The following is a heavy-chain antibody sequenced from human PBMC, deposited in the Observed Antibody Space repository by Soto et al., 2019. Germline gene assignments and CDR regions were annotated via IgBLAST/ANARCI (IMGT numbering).Heavy chain of an antibody. J-gene: IGHJ6*02. CDR2: ISAYNGNT. Sequence: GASVKVSCKASGYTFTSYGSSWVRQAPGQGLEFMGWISAYNGNTNYSQKLHGRVTMTTDTSTSTAYMELRALRSDDTAVYYCARDPGWYSRGYNYYYGMDVWGQGTTVTVSS. V-gene: IGHV1-18*04. CDR3: ARDPGWYSRGYNYYYGMDV. D-gene: IGHD6-19*01. CDR1: GYTFTSYG.